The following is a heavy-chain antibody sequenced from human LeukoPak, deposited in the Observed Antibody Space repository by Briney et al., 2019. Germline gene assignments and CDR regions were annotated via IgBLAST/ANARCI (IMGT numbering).Heavy chain of an antibody. CDR2: ISYDGSNK. J-gene: IGHJ4*02. CDR3: AKVDGITIFEVFDY. V-gene: IGHV3-30-3*01. CDR1: GFTFSSYA. D-gene: IGHD3-3*01. Sequence: PGGSLRLSCAASGFTFSSYAMHWVRQAPGKGLEWVAVISYDGSNKYYADSVKGRFTISRDNSKNMLYLQMISLRADDTAVYFCAKVDGITIFEVFDYWGQGTLVTVSS.